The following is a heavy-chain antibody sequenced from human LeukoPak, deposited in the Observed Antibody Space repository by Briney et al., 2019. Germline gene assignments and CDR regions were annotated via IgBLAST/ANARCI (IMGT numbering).Heavy chain of an antibody. V-gene: IGHV3-23*01. CDR2: ISGSGGST. D-gene: IGHD6-13*01. J-gene: IGHJ4*02. CDR1: GFTFSNYA. CDR3: AKDSSSWYKKGFDY. Sequence: GGSLRLSCAASGFTFSNYAMSWVRQAPGKGLEWVSDISGSGGSTYYADSVKGRFTISRDNSKNTLYLQMNSLRAEETAVYYCAKDSSSWYKKGFDYWGQGTLVTVSS.